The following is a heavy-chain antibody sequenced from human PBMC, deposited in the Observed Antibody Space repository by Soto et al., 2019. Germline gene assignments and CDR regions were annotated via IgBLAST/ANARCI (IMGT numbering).Heavy chain of an antibody. J-gene: IGHJ4*02. CDR2: IYSSGST. CDR3: ARAMGWLQFPYFEY. D-gene: IGHD5-12*01. Sequence: SETLSLTCTVSGGSISSYYWSWIRQPPGKGLEWIGYIYSSGSTNYNPSLKIRVTISVDTSKNQFSLKLSSVTAADTAVYYCARAMGWLQFPYFEYWGQGTLVTVSS. CDR1: GGSISSYY. V-gene: IGHV4-59*01.